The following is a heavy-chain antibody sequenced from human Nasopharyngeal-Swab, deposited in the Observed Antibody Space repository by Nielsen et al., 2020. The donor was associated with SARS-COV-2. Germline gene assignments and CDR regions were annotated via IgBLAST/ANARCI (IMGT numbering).Heavy chain of an antibody. CDR3: ARDTTVTSYYYYGMDV. J-gene: IGHJ6*02. Sequence: SETLSLTCTVSGGSISSYYWSWIRQPPGKGLEWIGYIYYSGSTNYNPSLKSRVTISVDTSKNQFSLKLSSVTAADTAVYYCARDTTVTSYYYYGMDVWGQGTTVTASS. CDR2: IYYSGST. CDR1: GGSISSYY. V-gene: IGHV4-59*01. D-gene: IGHD4-11*01.